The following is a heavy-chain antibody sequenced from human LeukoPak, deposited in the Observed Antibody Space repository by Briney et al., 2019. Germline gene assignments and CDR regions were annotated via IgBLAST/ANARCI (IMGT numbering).Heavy chain of an antibody. Sequence: PSETLSLTCTVSGGSISSYYWSWIWQPPGKGLEWIGYIYYSGSTNYNPSLKSRVTISVDTSKNQFSLKLSPVTAADTAVYYCARALPYGSGRDYYMDVWGKGTTVTVSS. J-gene: IGHJ6*03. D-gene: IGHD3-10*01. CDR3: ARALPYGSGRDYYMDV. V-gene: IGHV4-59*01. CDR2: IYYSGST. CDR1: GGSISSYY.